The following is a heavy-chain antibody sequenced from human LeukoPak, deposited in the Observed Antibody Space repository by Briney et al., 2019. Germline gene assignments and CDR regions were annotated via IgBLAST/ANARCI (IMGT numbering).Heavy chain of an antibody. V-gene: IGHV3-21*01. D-gene: IGHD5-12*01. CDR3: VREATSFDY. J-gene: IGHJ4*02. CDR2: ISSSSSYI. CDR1: GFTFSSYN. Sequence: GGSLRLSCAASGFTFSSYNMNWVRQAPGKGLEWVSFISSSSSYIYYVDSVKGRFTISRDNAKNSLYLQMSSLRAEDTAIYYCVREATSFDYWGQGTLVTVSS.